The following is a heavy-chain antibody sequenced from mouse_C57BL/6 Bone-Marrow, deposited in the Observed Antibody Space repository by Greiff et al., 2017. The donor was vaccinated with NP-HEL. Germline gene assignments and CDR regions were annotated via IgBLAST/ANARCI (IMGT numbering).Heavy chain of an antibody. D-gene: IGHD2-2*01. Sequence: VQLQESGAELVKPGASVKISCKASGYAFSSYWMNWVKQRPGKGLEWIGQIYPGDGDTNYNGKFKGKATLTADKSSSTAYMQLSSLTSEDSAVYFCARHGRLRRDFDYWGQGTTLTVSS. CDR1: GYAFSSYW. CDR3: ARHGRLRRDFDY. J-gene: IGHJ2*01. CDR2: IYPGDGDT. V-gene: IGHV1-80*01.